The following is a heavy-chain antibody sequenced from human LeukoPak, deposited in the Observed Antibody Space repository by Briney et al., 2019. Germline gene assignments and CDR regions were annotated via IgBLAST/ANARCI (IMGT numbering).Heavy chain of an antibody. J-gene: IGHJ5*02. V-gene: IGHV1-8*01. CDR3: ARGRRYCSSTSCCRYWFDP. CDR2: MNPNSGNT. D-gene: IGHD2-2*01. CDR1: GYTFTSYD. Sequence: ASVKVSCKASGYTFTSYDINWVRQATGQGLEWMGWMNPNSGNTGYAQKFQGRVAMTRNTSISTAYMELSSLRSEDTAVYYCARGRRYCSSTSCCRYWFDPWGQGTLVTVSS.